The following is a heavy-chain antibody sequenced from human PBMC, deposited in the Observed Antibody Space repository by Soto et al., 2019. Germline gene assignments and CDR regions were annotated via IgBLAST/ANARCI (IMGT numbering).Heavy chain of an antibody. Sequence: QVQLVQSGAEVKKPGSSVKVSCKASGGTFSSYTISWVRQAHGQGLEWMGRIIPILGIANYAQKFQGRVTITADKSTSTAYMELSSLRSEDTAVYYCAREEYYYGSGAFFDYWGQGTLVTVSS. CDR1: GGTFSSYT. CDR2: IIPILGIA. J-gene: IGHJ4*02. CDR3: AREEYYYGSGAFFDY. V-gene: IGHV1-69*08. D-gene: IGHD3-10*01.